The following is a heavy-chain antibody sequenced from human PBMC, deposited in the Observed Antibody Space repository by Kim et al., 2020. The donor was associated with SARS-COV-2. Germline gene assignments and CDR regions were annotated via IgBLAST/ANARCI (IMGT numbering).Heavy chain of an antibody. CDR1: GGSISSSISH. Sequence: SETLSLTCTVSGGSISSSISHWGWIRQPPGEGLEWIGNIDYGGSTYDNPSLKTRVTMSVDTSKNQFSLKLTSMTAADTAVYYCARRYIRFPGGPFDYWGQGVLVTVSS. J-gene: IGHJ4*02. CDR2: IDYGGST. CDR3: ARRYIRFPGGPFDY. V-gene: IGHV4-39*01. D-gene: IGHD2-2*02.